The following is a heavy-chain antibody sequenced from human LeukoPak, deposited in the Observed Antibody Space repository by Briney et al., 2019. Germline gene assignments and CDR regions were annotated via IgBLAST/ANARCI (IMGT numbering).Heavy chain of an antibody. CDR1: GGSISSGGYY. V-gene: IGHV4-31*03. Sequence: PSETLSLTCTVSGGSISSGGYYWSWIRQHPGKGLEWIGYIYYSGSTYYNPSLKSRVTISIDTSKNQFSLKLSSVTAADTAVYYCARERPKSYYYDSSGNNYFEYWGQGTLVTVSS. J-gene: IGHJ4*02. D-gene: IGHD3-22*01. CDR2: IYYSGST. CDR3: ARERPKSYYYDSSGNNYFEY.